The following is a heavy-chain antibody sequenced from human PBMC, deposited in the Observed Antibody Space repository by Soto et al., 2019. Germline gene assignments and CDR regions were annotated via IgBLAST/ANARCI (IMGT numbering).Heavy chain of an antibody. V-gene: IGHV4-34*01. CDR1: GGSFRGYY. Sequence: PSETLSLTCAVYGGSFRGYYWSWIRQPPGKGLEWIGEINHSGSTNYNPSLKSRVTISVDTSKNQFSLKLSSVTAADTAVYYCARNLNWNLIVYYYGMDVWGQGTTVTVSS. CDR2: INHSGST. J-gene: IGHJ6*02. D-gene: IGHD1-7*01. CDR3: ARNLNWNLIVYYYGMDV.